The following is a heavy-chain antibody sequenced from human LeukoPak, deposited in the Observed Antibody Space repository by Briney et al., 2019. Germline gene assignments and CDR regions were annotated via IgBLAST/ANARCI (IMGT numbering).Heavy chain of an antibody. Sequence: GGSLRLSCAASGFTFSNYGMHWVRQAPGKGLEWVAVIWYDGSNKYYADSVKGRFTISRDNSKNTLYLQMNSLRAEDTAVYYCAKDLGIAAAAFDYWGQGTLVTVSS. CDR1: GFTFSNYG. D-gene: IGHD6-13*01. CDR3: AKDLGIAAAAFDY. CDR2: IWYDGSNK. J-gene: IGHJ4*02. V-gene: IGHV3-33*06.